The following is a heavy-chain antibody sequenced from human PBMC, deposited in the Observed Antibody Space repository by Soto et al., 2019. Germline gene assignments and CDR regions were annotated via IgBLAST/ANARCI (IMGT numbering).Heavy chain of an antibody. D-gene: IGHD3-10*01. CDR2: ISAYNGNT. CDR3: ARSRAYGSGSYYSPPIYYYYYGMDV. V-gene: IGHV1-18*04. Sequence: GASVKVSCKASGYTFTSYGISWVRQAPGQGLEWMGWISAYNGNTNYAQKLQGRVTMTTDTSTSTAYMELRSLRSDDTAVYYCARSRAYGSGSYYSPPIYYYYYGMDVWGQGTTVTVSS. J-gene: IGHJ6*02. CDR1: GYTFTSYG.